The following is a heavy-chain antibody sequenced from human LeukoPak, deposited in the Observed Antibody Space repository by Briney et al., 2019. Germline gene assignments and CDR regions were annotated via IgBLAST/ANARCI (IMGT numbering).Heavy chain of an antibody. D-gene: IGHD6-19*01. Sequence: GGSLRLSCAASGFTFTSYGMTWVRQAPGKGLEWVSSISSSSSYIYYSDSVKGRFTISRDNAKNSLYLQMNSLKADDTAVYYCTRGAGSGWRFDSWGPGTLVTVSS. J-gene: IGHJ4*02. CDR1: GFTFTSYG. V-gene: IGHV3-21*01. CDR2: ISSSSSYI. CDR3: TRGAGSGWRFDS.